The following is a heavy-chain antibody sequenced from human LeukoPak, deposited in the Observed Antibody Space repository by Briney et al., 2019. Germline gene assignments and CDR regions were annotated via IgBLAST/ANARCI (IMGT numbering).Heavy chain of an antibody. CDR1: GGTFSSYA. CDR3: ARAHDSSGYYYVGYFQH. D-gene: IGHD3-22*01. J-gene: IGHJ1*01. V-gene: IGHV1-69*05. Sequence: ASVKVSCKASGGTFSSYAISWVRQAPGQGLEWMGRIIPIFGTANYAQKFQGRVTITTDESTSTAYMELSSLRSEDTAVYHCARAHDSSGYYYVGYFQHWGQGTLVTVSS. CDR2: IIPIFGTA.